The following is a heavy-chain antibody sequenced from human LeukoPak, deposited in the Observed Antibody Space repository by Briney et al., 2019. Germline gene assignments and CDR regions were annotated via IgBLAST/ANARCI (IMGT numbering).Heavy chain of an antibody. J-gene: IGHJ4*02. CDR3: RTGNSYVYHY. Sequence: GGSLRLSWALSGFTFSSLWMHCVRQAPGKGLFWVSRINSDGGSTTYADSVKGRFTISRDNVKNTLYLQMNSLRVEDTAVYYCRTGNSYVYHYWGRGTLVTVSS. D-gene: IGHD5-18*01. V-gene: IGHV3-74*01. CDR2: INSDGGST. CDR1: GFTFSSLW.